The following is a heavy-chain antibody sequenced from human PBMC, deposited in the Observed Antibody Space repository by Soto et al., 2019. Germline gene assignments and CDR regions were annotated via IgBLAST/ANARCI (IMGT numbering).Heavy chain of an antibody. J-gene: IGHJ6*02. D-gene: IGHD3-10*01. CDR3: PRDRYYGSGTDYTFYSGIDV. CDR2: IFHSGST. CDR1: GGSINSGDYY. V-gene: IGHV4-30-4*01. Sequence: SETLSLPCTVSGGSINSGDYYWTWVRQPPGKGLEWIGNIFHSGSTYYTPSLQSRVTISLHTSKNHFSLKLSSVTPADTAVYYCPRDRYYGSGTDYTFYSGIDVWGQGTTGPVSS.